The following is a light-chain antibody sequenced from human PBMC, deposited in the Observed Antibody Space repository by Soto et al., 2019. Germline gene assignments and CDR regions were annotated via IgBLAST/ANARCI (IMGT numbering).Light chain of an antibody. V-gene: IGLV1-47*02. J-gene: IGLJ1*01. CDR2: SDD. CDR3: AAWDASLSGHV. CDR1: SSNIGSYP. Sequence: QSVLTQSPSASGTPGQRVTISCYGSSSNIGSYPVYWYQQLPGTAPKLLINSDDQRPSGVPDRFSASKSGTSASLAISGLRSKDEADYYCAAWDASLSGHVFGAGTKLTVL.